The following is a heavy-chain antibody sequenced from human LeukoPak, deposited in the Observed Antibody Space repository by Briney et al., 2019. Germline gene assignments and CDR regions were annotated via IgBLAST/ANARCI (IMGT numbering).Heavy chain of an antibody. CDR2: ITSDSSTM. Sequence: GGSLRLSCAASGFTFSSYSMNWVRQAPGQGLEWVSYITSDSSTMFYADSVKGRFTASRDNAENSMYLQMNSLRAEDTAVYYCARVALRPIDYSNPEFDPWGQGALVTVSS. V-gene: IGHV3-48*01. CDR3: ARVALRPIDYSNPEFDP. J-gene: IGHJ5*02. D-gene: IGHD4-11*01. CDR1: GFTFSSYS.